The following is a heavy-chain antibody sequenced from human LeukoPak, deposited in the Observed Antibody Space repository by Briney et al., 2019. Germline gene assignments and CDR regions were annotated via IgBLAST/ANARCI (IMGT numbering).Heavy chain of an antibody. CDR1: GGSISSSSHY. V-gene: IGHV4-39*01. J-gene: IGHJ4*02. D-gene: IGHD6-13*01. CDR3: ARQRTIAAAMYYFDY. CDR2: SYYSGST. Sequence: SETLSLTCTVSGGSISSSSHYWGWIRQPPGKGLEWLVSSYYSGSTYYNPSLKSRVTISVDTSKNQLSLKLSSVTAADTAVYYCARQRTIAAAMYYFDYWGQGTLVTVSS.